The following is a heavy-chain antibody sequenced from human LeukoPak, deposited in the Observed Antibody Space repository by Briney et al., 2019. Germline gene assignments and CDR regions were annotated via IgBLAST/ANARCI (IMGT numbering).Heavy chain of an antibody. Sequence: GESLKISCQGSGYSFTSYWIGWVRQMPGKGLEWMGIIYPGDSDTRYSPSFQGQVTISRDNSKNTLYLQMNSLRAEDTAVYYCAKDPAEIVDYGDYDYWGQGTLVTVSS. V-gene: IGHV5-51*01. CDR1: GYSFTSYW. CDR3: AKDPAEIVDYGDYDY. D-gene: IGHD4-17*01. J-gene: IGHJ4*02. CDR2: IYPGDSDT.